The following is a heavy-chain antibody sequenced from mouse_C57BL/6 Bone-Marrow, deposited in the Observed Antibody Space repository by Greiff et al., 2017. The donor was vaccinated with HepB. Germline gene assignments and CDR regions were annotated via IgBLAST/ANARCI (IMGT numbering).Heavy chain of an antibody. J-gene: IGHJ1*03. CDR3: ARSTTTVVDAPWYFDV. Sequence: EVQLQQSGPELVKPGASVKIPCKASGYTFTDYNMDWVKQSHGKSLEWIGDINPNNGGTIYNQKFKGKATLTVDKSSSTAYMELRSLTSEDTAVYYCARSTTTVVDAPWYFDVWGTGTTVTVSS. CDR1: GYTFTDYN. D-gene: IGHD1-1*01. V-gene: IGHV1-18*01. CDR2: INPNNGGT.